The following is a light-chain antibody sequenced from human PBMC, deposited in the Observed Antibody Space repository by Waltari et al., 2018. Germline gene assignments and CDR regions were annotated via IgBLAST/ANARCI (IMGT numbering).Light chain of an antibody. CDR1: QSVGSY. J-gene: IGKJ3*01. V-gene: IGKV3-11*01. CDR2: DAS. Sequence: EIVLTQSPATLSLSPGERATLSCRASQSVGSYLAWYQQKPGQAPRLLIYDASKMPTGTPARFSCSGSGTDFSLSISSLEPEDFGVYYCQQRSNWPPIFTFGPGTKVDIK. CDR3: QQRSNWPPIFT.